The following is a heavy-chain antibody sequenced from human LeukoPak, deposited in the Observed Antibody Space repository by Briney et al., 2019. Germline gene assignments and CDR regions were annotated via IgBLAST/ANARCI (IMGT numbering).Heavy chain of an antibody. CDR1: GYTFTSYA. D-gene: IGHD6-19*01. CDR3: ARGAVAGGFPFKYGMDV. J-gene: IGHJ6*02. Sequence: ASVKVSCKASGYTFTSYAMRWVRQVPGQRLEWMGWINAGNGNTKYSQKFQGRVTITRDTSASTAYMELSSLRSEDTAVYYCARGAVAGGFPFKYGMDVWGQGTTVTVSS. V-gene: IGHV1-3*01. CDR2: INAGNGNT.